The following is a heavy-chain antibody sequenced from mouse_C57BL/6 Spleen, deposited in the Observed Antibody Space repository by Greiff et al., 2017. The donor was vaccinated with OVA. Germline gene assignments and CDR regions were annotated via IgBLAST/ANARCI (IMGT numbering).Heavy chain of an antibody. V-gene: IGHV1-62-2*01. J-gene: IGHJ1*03. D-gene: IGHD2-3*01. CDR1: GYTFTEYT. CDR2: FYPGSGSI. Sequence: VQLQQSGAELVKPGASVKLSCKASGYTFTEYTIHWVKQRSGQGLEWIGWFYPGSGSIKYNEKFKDKATLTADKSSSTVYMELSRLTSEDSAVYFCARHEDGRLDGYYDWYFDVWGTGTTVTVSS. CDR3: ARHEDGRLDGYYDWYFDV.